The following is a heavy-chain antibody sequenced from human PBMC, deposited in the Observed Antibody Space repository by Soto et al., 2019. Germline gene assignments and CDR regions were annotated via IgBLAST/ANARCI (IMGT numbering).Heavy chain of an antibody. D-gene: IGHD3-16*01. J-gene: IGHJ6*01. CDR2: MNPNSAKT. V-gene: IGHV1-8*01. CDR1: GYTFPSYD. Sequence: QVQLVQSGAEVKKPGASVKVSCKASGYTFPSYDLNWVRQATGQGLDWMGWMNPNSAKTGYAQKFQGRVTMTRNTSISTAYTALSSLTAEGRAVYYGAQEGVRDIDLWGQWTTVTVYS. CDR3: AQEGVRDIDL.